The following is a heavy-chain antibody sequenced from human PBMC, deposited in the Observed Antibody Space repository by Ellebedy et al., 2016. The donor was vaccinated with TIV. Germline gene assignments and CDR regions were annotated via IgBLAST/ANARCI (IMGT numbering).Heavy chain of an antibody. V-gene: IGHV3-74*01. Sequence: PGGSLRLSCAASGFTFSSYWMHWVRQAPGKGLVWVSRINSDGSSTSYADSVKGRFTISRDNAKNTLYLQMNSLRAEDTAVYYCARMDRGSSGYHAGFDYWGQGTLVTVSS. J-gene: IGHJ4*02. CDR3: ARMDRGSSGYHAGFDY. D-gene: IGHD3-22*01. CDR2: INSDGSST. CDR1: GFTFSSYW.